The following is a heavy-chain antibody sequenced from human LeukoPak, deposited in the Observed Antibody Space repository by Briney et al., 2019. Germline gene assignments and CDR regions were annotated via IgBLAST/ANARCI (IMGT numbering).Heavy chain of an antibody. Sequence: GRSLRLSCAASGFTSSSYGMHWVRQAPGKGLDWVAVIWYDGSNKYYADSVKGRFTISRDNSKNTLYLQMNSLRAEDTAVYYCARERQWLATDAFDIWGQGTMVTVSS. J-gene: IGHJ3*02. V-gene: IGHV3-33*01. D-gene: IGHD6-19*01. CDR2: IWYDGSNK. CDR3: ARERQWLATDAFDI. CDR1: GFTSSSYG.